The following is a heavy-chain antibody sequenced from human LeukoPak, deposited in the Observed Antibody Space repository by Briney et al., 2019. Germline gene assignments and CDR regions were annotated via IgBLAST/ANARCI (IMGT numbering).Heavy chain of an antibody. J-gene: IGHJ4*02. Sequence: GGSLRLSCAASGFTFSSYWMHWVRQPPGKGLVWVSRITSDGSGIGYADSVKGRFTISRDNAKNTLYLQMNSLRAEDTAVYYCARSRTYGDYGRGLDYWGQGTLVTVSS. CDR2: ITSDGSGI. V-gene: IGHV3-74*01. D-gene: IGHD4-17*01. CDR1: GFTFSSYW. CDR3: ARSRTYGDYGRGLDY.